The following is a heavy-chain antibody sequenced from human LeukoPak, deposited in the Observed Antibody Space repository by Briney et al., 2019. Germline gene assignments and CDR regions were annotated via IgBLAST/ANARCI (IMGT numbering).Heavy chain of an antibody. CDR3: AQDYYGSGSYGY. D-gene: IGHD3-10*01. V-gene: IGHV1-69*06. Sequence: SVKVSCKASGGTFSSYAISWVRQAPGQGLEWMGGIIPIFGTANFAQKFQGRVTITADKSTSTAYMELSSLRSEDTAVYYCAQDYYGSGSYGYWGQGTLVTVSS. CDR1: GGTFSSYA. CDR2: IIPIFGTA. J-gene: IGHJ4*02.